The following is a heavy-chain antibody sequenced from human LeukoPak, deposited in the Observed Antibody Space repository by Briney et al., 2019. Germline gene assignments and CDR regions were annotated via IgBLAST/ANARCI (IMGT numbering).Heavy chain of an antibody. CDR3: ARFGDYYYYGMDV. D-gene: IGHD3-10*01. J-gene: IGHJ6*02. V-gene: IGHV1-8*02. CDR2: MNRNSGNT. Sequence: GASVKVSCKASGGTFSSYAISWVRQATGQGLEWMGWMNRNSGNTGYAQKFQGRVTMTRNTSISTAYMELSSLRSEDTAVYYCARFGDYYYYGMDVWGQGTTVTVSS. CDR1: GGTFSSYA.